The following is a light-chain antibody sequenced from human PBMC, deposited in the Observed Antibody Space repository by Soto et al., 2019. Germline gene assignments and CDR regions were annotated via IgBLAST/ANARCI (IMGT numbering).Light chain of an antibody. V-gene: IGLV2-14*01. CDR3: SSYTSSSTFYV. J-gene: IGLJ1*01. CDR2: EVS. CDR1: RSDFGGYNY. Sequence: QSVLTQPASVSGSPGQSITISCNGTRSDFGGYNYVSWYQQHPGKAPKLMIYEVSNRPSGVSNRFSGSKSGNTASLTISGLQAEDEADYSCSSYTSSSTFYVFGTGTKVTVL.